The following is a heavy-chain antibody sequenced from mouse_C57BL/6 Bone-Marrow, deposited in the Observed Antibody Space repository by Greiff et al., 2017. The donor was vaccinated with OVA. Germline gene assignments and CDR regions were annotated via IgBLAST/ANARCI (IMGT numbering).Heavy chain of an antibody. CDR2: IYPGSGST. CDR1: GYTFTSYW. V-gene: IGHV1-55*01. Sequence: QVQLQQPGAELVKPGASVKMSCKASGYTFTSYWITWVKQRPGQGLEWIGDIYPGSGSTNYNEKFKSKATLTVDTSSSTAYMQLSSLTSEDSAVYYCARSYYSNYVGYYYAMDYWGQGTSVTVSS. CDR3: ARSYYSNYVGYYYAMDY. D-gene: IGHD2-5*01. J-gene: IGHJ4*01.